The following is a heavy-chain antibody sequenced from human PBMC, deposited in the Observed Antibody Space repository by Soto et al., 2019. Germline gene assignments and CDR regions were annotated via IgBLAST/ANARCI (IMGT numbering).Heavy chain of an antibody. CDR3: ARGRIVASIHDDFEI. V-gene: IGHV1-18*01. CDR1: GYDFTSYG. J-gene: IGHJ3*02. CDR2: ISAYNGKR. Sequence: QGQLLQSGDEVKKPGASVRVSCRASGYDFTSYGISWVRQAPGQGLEWVSWISAYNGKRDTAQKFQGRVTMTLDTSTDTAHMELGELTSADTAVYYCARGRIVASIHDDFEIWCQGTMVAVSS. D-gene: IGHD2-21*01.